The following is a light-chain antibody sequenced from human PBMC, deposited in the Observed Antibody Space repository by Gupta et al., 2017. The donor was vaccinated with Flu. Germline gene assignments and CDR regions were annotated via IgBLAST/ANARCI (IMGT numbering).Light chain of an antibody. V-gene: IGLV2-11*01. Sequence: SVTISCSGTNRDFGGYNYVSWYQQNPGKALILRISDVNKRPAGVPGRFSGSSSCNTASLTISVLQMDDGADYFCYSHAGMYTGVFGTGTKVTV. CDR2: DVN. J-gene: IGLJ1*01. CDR1: NRDFGGYNY. CDR3: YSHAGMYTGV.